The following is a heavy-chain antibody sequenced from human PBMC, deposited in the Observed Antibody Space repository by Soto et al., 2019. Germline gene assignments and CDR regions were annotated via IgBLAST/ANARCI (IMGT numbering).Heavy chain of an antibody. CDR1: GFTFSSYG. CDR3: ARDIAAAGIKHSGWFRRLYGKDV. CDR2: IWYDGSNK. V-gene: IGHV3-33*01. Sequence: QVQLVESGGGVVQPGRSLILSCAASGFTFSSYGMHWVRQAPGKGLAWVAVIWYDGSNKYYADSVKGRFTISRDNSKNTLYLQMNSLTAEDTAVYYCARDIAAAGIKHSGWFRRLYGKDVWCQGTTLTVSS. J-gene: IGHJ6*02. D-gene: IGHD6-13*01.